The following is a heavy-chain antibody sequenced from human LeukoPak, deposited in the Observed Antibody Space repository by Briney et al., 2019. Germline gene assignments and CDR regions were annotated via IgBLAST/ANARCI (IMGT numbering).Heavy chain of an antibody. CDR3: AKSGIAAAGKIPDFDY. J-gene: IGHJ4*02. CDR1: GFTFSSHA. CDR2: ISGSGGST. V-gene: IGHV3-23*01. D-gene: IGHD6-13*01. Sequence: GGSLRLSCAASGFTFSSHALSWLRQAPGKGLEWVSAISGSGGSTYYADSVKGRFTISRDNSKNTLYLQMNSLRAEDTAVYYCAKSGIAAAGKIPDFDYWGQGTLVTVSS.